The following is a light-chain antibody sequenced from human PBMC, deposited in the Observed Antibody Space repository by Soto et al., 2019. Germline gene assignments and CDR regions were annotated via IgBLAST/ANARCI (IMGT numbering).Light chain of an antibody. CDR2: EXX. J-gene: IGLJ1*01. Sequence: QSVLTQPASVSGSPGQSIAISCTGTSSDVGGYIYVSWYQQHPGKAPKLMIFEXXXXPSGVSNRFSGSKSGNTASLTISGLQAEDEADYYCSSYTSSSTYVFGTGTKVTAL. V-gene: IGLV2-14*01. CDR3: SSYTSSSTYV. CDR1: SSDVGGYIY.